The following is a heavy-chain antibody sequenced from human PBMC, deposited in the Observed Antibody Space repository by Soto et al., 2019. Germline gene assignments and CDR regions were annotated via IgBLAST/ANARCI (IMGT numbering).Heavy chain of an antibody. V-gene: IGHV4-59*01. J-gene: IGHJ4*02. CDR3: ATYNSYALDY. D-gene: IGHD2-2*01. Sequence: SETLSLTCTVSGTSISSYYWSWIRQPPGKGLEWIANIHYSGTTNYNPSLASRVTISVDTSKNQFSLKMTSVTAADRALYFCATYNSYALDYWGRGTLVTVSS. CDR2: IHYSGTT. CDR1: GTSISSYY.